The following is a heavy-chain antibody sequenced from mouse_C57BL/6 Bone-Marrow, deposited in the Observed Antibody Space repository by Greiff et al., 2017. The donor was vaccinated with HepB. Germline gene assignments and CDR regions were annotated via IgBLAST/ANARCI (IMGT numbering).Heavy chain of an antibody. D-gene: IGHD2-3*01. Sequence: EVQLQQSGPELVKPGASVKIPCKASGYTFTDYNMDWVQQSHGKSLEWIGDINPNNGGTIYNQKFKGKATLTVDKSSSTAYIELLSLTSKDTAVYYCERYDGYPYWYFDVGGTGTTVTVSS. CDR1: GYTFTDYN. CDR2: INPNNGGT. J-gene: IGHJ1*03. CDR3: ERYDGYPYWYFDV. V-gene: IGHV1-18*01.